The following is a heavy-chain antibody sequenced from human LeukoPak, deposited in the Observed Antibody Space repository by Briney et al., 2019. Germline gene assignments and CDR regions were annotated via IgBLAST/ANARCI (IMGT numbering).Heavy chain of an antibody. Sequence: SVTVSCKACVYTFTGYYMNGVRQAPGQGVEGMGWINPNSGGTNYAQKFQGRVTMTRDPSISTAYMELSMLRSDDTAVYYCARAEYYYDSSGLKGLPFDYWGQGTLVTVSS. J-gene: IGHJ4*02. CDR1: VYTFTGYY. V-gene: IGHV1-2*02. CDR3: ARAEYYYDSSGLKGLPFDY. CDR2: INPNSGGT. D-gene: IGHD3-22*01.